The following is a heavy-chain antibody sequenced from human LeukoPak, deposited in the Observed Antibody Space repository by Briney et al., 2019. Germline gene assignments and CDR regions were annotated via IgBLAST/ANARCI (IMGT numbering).Heavy chain of an antibody. Sequence: ASETLSLTCTVSGVSISTYYWSWIRQPAGKGLEWIGRIYFSGNTNYNPSLKSRVTMSVDTSKNQFSLKLSSVTAADTAVYYCVRLSLNGDAFEIWGQGTMVTVSS. J-gene: IGHJ3*02. CDR2: IYFSGNT. CDR1: GVSISTYY. V-gene: IGHV4-4*07. CDR3: VRLSLNGDAFEI.